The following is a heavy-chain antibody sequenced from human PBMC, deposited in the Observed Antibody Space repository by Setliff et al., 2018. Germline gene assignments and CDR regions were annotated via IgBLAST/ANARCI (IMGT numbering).Heavy chain of an antibody. V-gene: IGHV3-48*01. CDR3: ARELRRGGDYVPKD. Sequence: GGSLRLSCAASGFTFSSYSMNWVRQAPGKGLEWVSYISSSSSTIYYADSVKGRFTISRDNAKNSLYLQMNSLRAEDTAVYYCARELRRGGDYVPKDWGQGTLVTVSS. D-gene: IGHD2-21*02. CDR1: GFTFSSYS. J-gene: IGHJ4*02. CDR2: ISSSSSTI.